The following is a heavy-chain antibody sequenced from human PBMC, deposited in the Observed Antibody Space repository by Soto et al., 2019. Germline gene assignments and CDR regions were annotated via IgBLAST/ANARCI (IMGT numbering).Heavy chain of an antibody. CDR2: ISGSGGST. D-gene: IGHD6-19*01. CDR1: GFTFSSYA. Sequence: GGSLRLSCAASGFTFSSYAMSWVRQAPGKGLEWVSAISGSGGSTYYADSVKGRFTISRDNSKNTLYLQMNSLRAEDTAVYYCAKVRRSLYSSGFVFADYFDYWGQGTLVTVSS. V-gene: IGHV3-23*01. CDR3: AKVRRSLYSSGFVFADYFDY. J-gene: IGHJ4*02.